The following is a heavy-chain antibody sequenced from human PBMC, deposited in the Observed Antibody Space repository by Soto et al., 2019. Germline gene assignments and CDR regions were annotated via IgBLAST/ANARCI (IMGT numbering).Heavy chain of an antibody. Sequence: EDLFPPCPVSGGPLSRSSYSWGWIRQPPGKGLEWIGSIFYSGSTNYNPSLKSRVTISVDTSKNQFSLKLSSVTAADTAVHYCARRYGGAFDFWGQGTMVTVSS. CDR2: IFYSGST. D-gene: IGHD3-10*01. V-gene: IGHV4-39*07. CDR3: ARRYGGAFDF. J-gene: IGHJ3*01. CDR1: GGPLSRSSYS.